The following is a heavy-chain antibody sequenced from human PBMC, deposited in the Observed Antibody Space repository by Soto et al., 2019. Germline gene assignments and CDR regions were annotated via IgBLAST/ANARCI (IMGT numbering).Heavy chain of an antibody. D-gene: IGHD6-13*01. J-gene: IGHJ5*02. CDR1: GGSFSGYY. V-gene: IGHV4-34*01. Sequence: PSETLSLTCAVYGGSFSGYYWSWIRQPPGKGLEWIGEINHSGSTNYNPSLKSRVTISVDTSKNQFSLKLSSVTAADTAVYYCARADPRRYSSSWYQYNWFDPWGQGTLVTVSS. CDR3: ARADPRRYSSSWYQYNWFDP. CDR2: INHSGST.